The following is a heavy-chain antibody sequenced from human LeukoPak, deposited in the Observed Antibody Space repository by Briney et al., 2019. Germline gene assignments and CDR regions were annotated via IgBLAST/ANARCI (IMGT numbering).Heavy chain of an antibody. CDR2: ISYDGSNK. CDR3: ARGVSSGWYWGYYFDY. CDR1: GFTFSSYA. Sequence: GGSLRLSCAASGFTFSSYAMHWVRQAPGKGLEWVAVISYDGSNKYYADPVKGRFTISRDNSKNTLYLQMNSLRAEDTAVYYCARGVSSGWYWGYYFDYWGQGTLVTVSS. V-gene: IGHV3-30-3*01. J-gene: IGHJ4*02. D-gene: IGHD6-19*01.